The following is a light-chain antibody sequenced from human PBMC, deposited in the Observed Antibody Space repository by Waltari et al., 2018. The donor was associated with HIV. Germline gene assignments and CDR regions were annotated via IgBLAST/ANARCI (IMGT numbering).Light chain of an antibody. V-gene: IGLV1-44*01. CDR3: AAWDDSLNGPHVV. CDR1: SSDIGSNA. CDR2: SNS. J-gene: IGLJ2*01. Sequence: QSVLTQPPSASETPGQRVAISCSGSSSDIGSNAVNWYQQLPGTAPKLLIYSNSHGPSGVPDRFSGSKSGTSASLAISGLQSEDEADYYCAAWDDSLNGPHVVFGGGTKLTVL.